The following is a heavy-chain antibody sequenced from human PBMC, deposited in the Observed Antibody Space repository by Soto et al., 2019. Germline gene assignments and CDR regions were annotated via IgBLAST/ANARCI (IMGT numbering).Heavy chain of an antibody. J-gene: IGHJ6*02. V-gene: IGHV4-59*01. Sequence: QVQLQESGPGLVKPSETLSLTCTVSGGSISSYYWSWIRQTPGKGLEWIGYIYYSGSTNYNPSLKSRVTISVDTSKNQFSLKLSSVTAADTAVYYCARDLASSWSSYYYGRDVLGQGTTVTVSS. D-gene: IGHD6-13*01. CDR3: ARDLASSWSSYYYGRDV. CDR2: IYYSGST. CDR1: GGSISSYY.